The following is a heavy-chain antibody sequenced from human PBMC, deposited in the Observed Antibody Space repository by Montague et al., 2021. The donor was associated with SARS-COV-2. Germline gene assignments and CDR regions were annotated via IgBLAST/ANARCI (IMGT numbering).Heavy chain of an antibody. CDR3: AIPMVRGFSRAFDI. D-gene: IGHD3-10*01. Sequence: SETLSPTCTISGGSVSSSSYYWNWIRQPPGKGLEWIGEINHSGSTNYXPSLKSRVTISVDTSKNQFSLKLSSVTAADTAVYYCAIPMVRGFSRAFDIWGQGTMVTVSS. J-gene: IGHJ3*02. CDR1: GGSVSSSSYY. V-gene: IGHV4-39*07. CDR2: INHSGST.